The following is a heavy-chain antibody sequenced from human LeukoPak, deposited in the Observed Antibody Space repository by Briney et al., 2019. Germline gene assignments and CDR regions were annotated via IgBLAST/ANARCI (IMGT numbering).Heavy chain of an antibody. CDR2: IIPIFGTA. CDR3: ARRPYSGSYGEFDY. Sequence: SVKVSCKASGYTFTSYYMHWVRQAPGQGLEWMGRIIPIFGTANYAQKFQGRVTITTDESTSTAYMELSSLRSEDTAVYYCARRPYSGSYGEFDYWGQGTLVTVSS. D-gene: IGHD1-26*01. J-gene: IGHJ4*02. V-gene: IGHV1-69*05. CDR1: GYTFTSYY.